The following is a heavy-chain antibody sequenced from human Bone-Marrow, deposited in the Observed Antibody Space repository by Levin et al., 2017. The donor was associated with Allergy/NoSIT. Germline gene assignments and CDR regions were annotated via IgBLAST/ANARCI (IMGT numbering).Heavy chain of an antibody. J-gene: IGHJ6*02. D-gene: IGHD3-3*01. CDR2: ISHDGSHK. Sequence: GESLKISCVASGFIYSQYGMHWVRQAPGKGLEWVAVISHDGSHKFYADSVKGRFTISRDNSKNTVYLQMNSLRDEDTAVYYCAKTGGDIQISGEVINVYGMDVWGQGTTVTVSS. V-gene: IGHV3-30*18. CDR3: AKTGGDIQISGEVINVYGMDV. CDR1: GFIYSQYG.